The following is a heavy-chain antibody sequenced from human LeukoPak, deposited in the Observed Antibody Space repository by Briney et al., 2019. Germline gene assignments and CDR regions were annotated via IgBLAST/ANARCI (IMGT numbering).Heavy chain of an antibody. CDR2: MYHTGSS. J-gene: IGHJ5*02. V-gene: IGHV4-4*02. CDR3: SRLYGDYGWFDP. Sequence: SETLSLTCAVSSDSISGTNWWSWVRQSPGKGLEWIGEMYHTGSSNYNPSLKSRVTISVDKSKNQFSLRLSSVTAADTAVYYCSRLYGDYGWFDPWGQGTLVTVSS. CDR1: SDSISGTNW. D-gene: IGHD4-17*01.